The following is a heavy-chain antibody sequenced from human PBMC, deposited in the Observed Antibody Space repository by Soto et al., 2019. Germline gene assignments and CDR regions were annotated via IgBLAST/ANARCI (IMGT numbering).Heavy chain of an antibody. J-gene: IGHJ6*03. V-gene: IGHV1-46*01. D-gene: IGHD2-15*01. CDR3: SLCRYCSGGSCYTDYYYMDV. CDR1: GYTFTSYY. CDR2: IKPSGDST. Sequence: ASVKVSCKASGYTFTSYYMHWVRQAPGQGLEWMGIIKPSGDSTSYAKKYQGRVTMTRDTSTSTVYIELSSLRSEDTAVYYFSLCRYCSGGSCYTDYYYMDVWGKGTTVTVSS.